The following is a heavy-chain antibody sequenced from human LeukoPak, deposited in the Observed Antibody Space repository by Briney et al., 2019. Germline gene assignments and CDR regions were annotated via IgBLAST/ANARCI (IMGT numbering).Heavy chain of an antibody. CDR3: ARAYNYYGSGSYNGDWFDP. V-gene: IGHV4-39*07. CDR2: IYYSGST. J-gene: IGHJ5*02. CDR1: GGSISSSSYY. Sequence: SETLSLTCTVSGGSISSSSYYWGWIRQPPGKGLEWIGSIYYSGSTYYNPSLKSRVTISVDTSKNQFSLKLSSVTAADTAVYYCARAYNYYGSGSYNGDWFDPWGQGTLVTVSS. D-gene: IGHD3-10*01.